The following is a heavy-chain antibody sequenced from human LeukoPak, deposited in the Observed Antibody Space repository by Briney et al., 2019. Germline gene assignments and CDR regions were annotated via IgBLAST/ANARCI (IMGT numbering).Heavy chain of an antibody. CDR2: ISAYNGNT. D-gene: IGHD1-26*01. CDR1: GYTFTGYY. J-gene: IGHJ4*02. V-gene: IGHV1-18*04. CDR3: AVVVGATTFDY. Sequence: ASVKVSCKASGYTFTGYYMHWVRQAPGQGLEWMGWISAYNGNTNYAQKLQGRVTMTTDTSTSTAYMELRSLRSDDTAAYYCAVVVGATTFDYWGQGTLVTVSS.